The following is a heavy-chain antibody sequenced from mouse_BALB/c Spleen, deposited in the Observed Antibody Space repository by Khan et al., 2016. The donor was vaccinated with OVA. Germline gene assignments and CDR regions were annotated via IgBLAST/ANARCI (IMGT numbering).Heavy chain of an antibody. J-gene: IGHJ1*01. CDR2: INTYTGEP. V-gene: IGHV9-3-1*01. CDR1: GYTFTNYG. CDR3: ARMKPYWYFDV. Sequence: QIQLVQSGPELKKPGETVKISCKASGYTFTNYGMNWVKQAPGKGLKWMGWINTYTGEPTYADDFKGRFAFSLETSASPASLQINNLKNEDTATYFCARMKPYWYFDVWGAGTTVTVSS.